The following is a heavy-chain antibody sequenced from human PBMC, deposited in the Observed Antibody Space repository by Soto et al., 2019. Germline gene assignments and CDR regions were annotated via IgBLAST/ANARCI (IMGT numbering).Heavy chain of an antibody. CDR3: AKDTQDWQWLVQMFDY. V-gene: IGHV3-30*18. CDR2: ISYDGSNK. D-gene: IGHD6-19*01. CDR1: GFTFSSYG. J-gene: IGHJ4*02. Sequence: GGSLRLSCAASGFTFSSYGMHWVRQAPGKGLEWVAVISYDGSNKYYADSVKGRFTISRDNSKNTLYLQMNSLRAEDTAVYYCAKDTQDWQWLVQMFDYWGQGTLVTVSA.